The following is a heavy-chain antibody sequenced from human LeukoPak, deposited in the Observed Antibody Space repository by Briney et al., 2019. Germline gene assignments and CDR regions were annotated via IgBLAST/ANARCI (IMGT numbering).Heavy chain of an antibody. CDR1: GFTFSNYA. J-gene: IGHJ4*02. CDR3: ARVGGSRYYDFWSGYFGAGARFDY. V-gene: IGHV3-23*01. Sequence: GGSLRLSCAASGFTFSNYAMSWVRQAPGKGLEWVSTISGSGGNTDYADSVKGRFTISRDNSKNTLYLQMNSLRAEDTAVYYCARVGGSRYYDFWSGYFGAGARFDYWGQGTLVTVSS. CDR2: ISGSGGNT. D-gene: IGHD3-3*01.